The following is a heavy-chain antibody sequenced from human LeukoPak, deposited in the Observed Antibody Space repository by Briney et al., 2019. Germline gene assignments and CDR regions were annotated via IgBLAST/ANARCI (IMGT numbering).Heavy chain of an antibody. CDR2: ISSSSSYI. Sequence: GGSLRLSCAASGFTFSSYSMNWVRQAPGKGLEWVSSISSSSSYIYYADSVKGRFTISRDNAKNSLYLQMNSLRAEDTAVYYCARVLAPVVGAIGYWGQGTLATVSS. J-gene: IGHJ4*02. CDR3: ARVLAPVVGAIGY. D-gene: IGHD1-26*01. V-gene: IGHV3-21*01. CDR1: GFTFSSYS.